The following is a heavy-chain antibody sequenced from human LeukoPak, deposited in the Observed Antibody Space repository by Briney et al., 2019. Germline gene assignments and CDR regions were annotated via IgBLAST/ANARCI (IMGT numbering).Heavy chain of an antibody. CDR1: GFAFNHYA. CDR3: VKETIAPASQGFDY. J-gene: IGHJ4*02. V-gene: IGHV3-23*01. Sequence: GGSLRLSCAASGFAFNHYAMSWVRQAPGKGLEWVSAISNSGGTTHYADSVKGRFTISRDNSKSTLYLQMSSLRAEDTAVYYCVKETIAPASQGFDYWGQGTLVTVSS. CDR2: ISNSGGTT. D-gene: IGHD6-13*01.